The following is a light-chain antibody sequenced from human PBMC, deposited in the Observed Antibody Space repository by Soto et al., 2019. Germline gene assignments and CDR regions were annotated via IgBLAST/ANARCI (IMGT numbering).Light chain of an antibody. V-gene: IGLV6-57*04. Sequence: NFILTQPHSVSEPPGKTLSISCTRSSGSIANNYVQWYQQRPGSAPTTVIYENNQRLSGVPDRFSGSTDGSSNSASLTISGLQTEDEADYYCQSYDSDFVVFGGGTKVTVL. CDR2: ENN. CDR3: QSYDSDFVV. J-gene: IGLJ2*01. CDR1: SGSIANNY.